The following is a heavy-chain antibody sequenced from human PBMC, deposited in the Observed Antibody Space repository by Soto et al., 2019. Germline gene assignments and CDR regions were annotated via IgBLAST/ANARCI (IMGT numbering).Heavy chain of an antibody. CDR2: IIPILGIA. Sequence: QVQLVQSGAEVKKPGSSVKVSCKASGGTFSSYTISWVRQAPGQGLEWMGRIIPILGIANYAQKFQGRVTITADKATSTAYMELSSLRSEDTAVYYCAWGLDYGDYVDYWGQGTLVTVSS. V-gene: IGHV1-69*02. CDR1: GGTFSSYT. CDR3: AWGLDYGDYVDY. D-gene: IGHD4-17*01. J-gene: IGHJ4*02.